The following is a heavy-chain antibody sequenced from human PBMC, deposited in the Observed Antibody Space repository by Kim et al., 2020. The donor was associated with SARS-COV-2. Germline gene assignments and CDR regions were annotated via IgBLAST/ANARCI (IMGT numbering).Heavy chain of an antibody. J-gene: IGHJ5*02. D-gene: IGHD5-12*01. CDR3: AKDVVATILESNWFDP. V-gene: IGHV3-9*01. CDR2: ISWNSGSI. Sequence: GGSLRLSCAASGFTFGDYAMHWVRQAPGKGLEWVSGISWNSGSIGYADSVKGRFTISRDNAKNSLYLQMNSLRAEDTALYYCAKDVVATILESNWFDPWGQGTLVTVSS. CDR1: GFTFGDYA.